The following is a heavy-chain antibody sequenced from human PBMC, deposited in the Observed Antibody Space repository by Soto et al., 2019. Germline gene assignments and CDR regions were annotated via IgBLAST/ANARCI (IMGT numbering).Heavy chain of an antibody. V-gene: IGHV3-23*01. Sequence: GGSLRLPCAASGLIFSDYAMSWVRQAPGKGLECVACISGSGDKTFYADSVKGRFTISRDNSKNTVSLHMNSLRVDDTAVYFCAKDRFGIVGPVDYWGPGTLVTVSS. CDR2: ISGSGDKT. J-gene: IGHJ4*02. CDR1: GLIFSDYA. D-gene: IGHD1-26*01. CDR3: AKDRFGIVGPVDY.